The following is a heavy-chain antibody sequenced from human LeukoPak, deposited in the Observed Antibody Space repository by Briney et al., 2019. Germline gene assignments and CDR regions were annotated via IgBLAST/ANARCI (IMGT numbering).Heavy chain of an antibody. D-gene: IGHD3-10*02. Sequence: GGSLRLSCAASGFTFSSYEMNWVRQAPGKGLEWVSYISSSGATKYYADSVKGRFTISRDNANAKNSLYLQMNSLRAEDTAVYYCARDVRGVFRWFDPWGQGTLVTVSS. J-gene: IGHJ5*02. V-gene: IGHV3-48*03. CDR3: ARDVRGVFRWFDP. CDR1: GFTFSSYE. CDR2: ISSSGATK.